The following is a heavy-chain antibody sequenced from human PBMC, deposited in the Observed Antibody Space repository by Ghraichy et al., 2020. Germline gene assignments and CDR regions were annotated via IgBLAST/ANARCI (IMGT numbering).Heavy chain of an antibody. CDR1: GYTFTVYY. D-gene: IGHD3-10*01. Sequence: ASVKVSCKASGYTFTVYYMHWVRQAPVQVLEWMGWINPNSGGTNYAQKFQGWVTMTRDPSISTAYMELSRLRSDDTAVYYCSRDMGGDTMVRGVTYGMDVWGQGTTVTVSS. CDR3: SRDMGGDTMVRGVTYGMDV. V-gene: IGHV1-2*04. CDR2: INPNSGGT. J-gene: IGHJ6*02.